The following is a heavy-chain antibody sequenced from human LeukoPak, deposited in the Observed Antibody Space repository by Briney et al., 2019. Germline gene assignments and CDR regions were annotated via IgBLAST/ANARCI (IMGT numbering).Heavy chain of an antibody. Sequence: PSQTLSLTCTVSGGSISSGSYYWSWIRQPAGKGLEWIGRIYTSGSTNYNPSLKSRVTISVDTSKNQFSLKLSSVTAADTAVYYCARDSGEKAFDIWGQGTMVTVSS. CDR1: GGSISSGSYY. D-gene: IGHD3-10*01. CDR2: IYTSGST. V-gene: IGHV4-61*02. CDR3: ARDSGEKAFDI. J-gene: IGHJ3*02.